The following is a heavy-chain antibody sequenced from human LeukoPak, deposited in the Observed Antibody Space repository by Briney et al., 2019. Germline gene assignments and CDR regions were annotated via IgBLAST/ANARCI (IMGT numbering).Heavy chain of an antibody. CDR1: GFSFSTYT. D-gene: IGHD6-25*01. J-gene: IGHJ4*02. V-gene: IGHV3-21*01. CDR3: ARKTAADEVYFDY. Sequence: GGSLRLSCAASGFSFSTYTMNWVRQAPGKGLEWVSCISSRSSYIYYADSVKGRFIISRDNAKNSLYLQMNSLRAEDTAIYYCARKTAADEVYFDYWGQGTLVTASS. CDR2: ISSRSSYI.